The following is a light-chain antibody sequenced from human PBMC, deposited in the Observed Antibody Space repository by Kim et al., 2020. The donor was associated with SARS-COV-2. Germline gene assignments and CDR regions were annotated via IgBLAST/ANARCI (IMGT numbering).Light chain of an antibody. Sequence: GLKVAISCSGRTSNIGSNAVSWYQQFPATAPKLLIYSSDQRPSGVPDRFSGSKSGTSASLAINGLQSEDEADYYCAAWDDSLNGWVFGGGTKLTVL. V-gene: IGLV1-44*01. CDR1: TSNIGSNA. CDR3: AAWDDSLNGWV. CDR2: SSD. J-gene: IGLJ3*02.